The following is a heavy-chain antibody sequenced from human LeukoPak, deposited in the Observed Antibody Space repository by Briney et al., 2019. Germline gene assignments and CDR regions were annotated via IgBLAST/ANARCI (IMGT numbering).Heavy chain of an antibody. D-gene: IGHD6-13*01. CDR3: ARDASNGQQDY. CDR2: IHGRTSPI. CDR1: GFTFSTHS. Sequence: PGGSLRLSCAASGFTFSTHSFNWVRQAPGKGLQWVSYIHGRTSPIYYADSVRGRFTISRDNAKNSVSLHMNSLRVEHTAVYYCARDASNGQQDYWGQGTLVTVSS. V-gene: IGHV3-48*01. J-gene: IGHJ4*02.